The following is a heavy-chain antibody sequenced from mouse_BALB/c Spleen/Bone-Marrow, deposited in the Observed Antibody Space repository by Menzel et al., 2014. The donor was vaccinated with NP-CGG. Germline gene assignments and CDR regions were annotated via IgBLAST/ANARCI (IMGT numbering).Heavy chain of an antibody. CDR3: VRGSNYRFDY. CDR1: GYAFSSSW. V-gene: IGHV1-82*01. J-gene: IGHJ2*02. D-gene: IGHD2-5*01. CDR2: IYPGDGDT. Sequence: QVQLKESGPELVKPGASVKISCKASGYAFSSSWMNWVKQRPGQGHEWIGRIYPGDGDTNYNGKFKGKATLTADKSSSTAYMQLSSLTSVDSAVYFCVRGSNYRFDYWGQGTSLTVSS.